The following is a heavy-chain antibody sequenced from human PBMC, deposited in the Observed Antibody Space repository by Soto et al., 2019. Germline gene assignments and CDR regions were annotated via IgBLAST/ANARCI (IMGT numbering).Heavy chain of an antibody. CDR3: ARAHIAAAGDAFDI. Sequence: QVQLQESGPGLVKPSETLSLTCTVSGGSISSYYWSWIWQPPGKGLEWIGYIYYSGSTNYNPSLKSRVTISVDTSKNQFSLKLSSVTAADTAVYYCARAHIAAAGDAFDIWGQGTMVTVSS. V-gene: IGHV4-59*01. J-gene: IGHJ3*02. D-gene: IGHD6-13*01. CDR1: GGSISSYY. CDR2: IYYSGST.